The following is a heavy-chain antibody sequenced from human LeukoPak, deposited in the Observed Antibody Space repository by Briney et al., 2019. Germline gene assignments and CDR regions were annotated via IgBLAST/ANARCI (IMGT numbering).Heavy chain of an antibody. CDR3: AKDGLKLQKYYFDY. D-gene: IGHD1-1*01. Sequence: GGSLGLSCAASGFTFSDYYMSWIRQAPGKGLEWVAFIRYDGSNKYYADSVKGRFSISRDNSQNSLYLQMHSLRTEDTAVYYCAKDGLKLQKYYFDYWGQGTLVTVSS. CDR2: IRYDGSNK. V-gene: IGHV3-30*02. CDR1: GFTFSDYY. J-gene: IGHJ4*02.